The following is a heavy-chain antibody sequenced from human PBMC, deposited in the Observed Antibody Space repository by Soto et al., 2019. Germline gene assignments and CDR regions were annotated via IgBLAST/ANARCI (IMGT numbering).Heavy chain of an antibody. D-gene: IGHD3-10*01. CDR2: ISYDGSNK. J-gene: IGHJ6*02. CDR3: ARDGANYYGSGENYYYGMDV. Sequence: SLRLSCAASGFTFSSYPMHWVRQAPGKGLEWVAVISYDGSNKYYADSVKGRFTISRDNSKNTLYLQMNSLRAEGTAVYYCARDGANYYGSGENYYYGMDVWGQGTTVTVSS. V-gene: IGHV3-30-3*01. CDR1: GFTFSSYP.